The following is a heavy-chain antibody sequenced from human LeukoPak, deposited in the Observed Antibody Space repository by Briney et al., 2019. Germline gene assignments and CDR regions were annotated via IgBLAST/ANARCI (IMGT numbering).Heavy chain of an antibody. CDR2: INPNSGGT. V-gene: IGHV1-2*02. CDR3: ARDWGIAARTTNWFDP. Sequence: GASVKVSCKASGYTFTGYYMHWVRQAPGQGLEWMGWINPNSGGTNYAQKFQGRVTMTRDTSISTAYMELSRLRSDDTAVYYCARDWGIAARTTNWFDPWGQGTLVTVSS. D-gene: IGHD6-6*01. CDR1: GYTFTGYY. J-gene: IGHJ5*02.